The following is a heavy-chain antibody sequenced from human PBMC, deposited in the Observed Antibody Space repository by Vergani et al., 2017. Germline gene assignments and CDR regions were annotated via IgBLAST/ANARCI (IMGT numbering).Heavy chain of an antibody. D-gene: IGHD3-22*01. J-gene: IGHJ4*02. CDR3: ARQPGDYDVPWDY. CDR2: INHSGST. CDR1: GGSFSGYY. Sequence: QVQLQQWGAGLLKPSETLSLTCAVYGGSFSGYYWSWIRQPPGKGLEWIGEINHSGSTNYNPSLKSRVTISADKSISTAYLQWSSLKASDTAMYYCARQPGDYDVPWDYWGQGTLVTVSS. V-gene: IGHV4-34*01.